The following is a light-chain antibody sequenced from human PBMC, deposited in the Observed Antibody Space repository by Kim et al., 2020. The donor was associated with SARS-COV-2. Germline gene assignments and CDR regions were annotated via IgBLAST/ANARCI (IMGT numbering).Light chain of an antibody. V-gene: IGKV1-39*01. CDR3: QQTYNTPRT. CDR1: QSIGTS. Sequence: SASVGDRVTITCRPTQSIGTSLNWFQQKPGKAPSLLIYATSNLQSGVPSRFRGSGYGTDFTLTINSLQPEDFATYFCQQTYNTPRTFGGGTKLEIK. CDR2: ATS. J-gene: IGKJ4*01.